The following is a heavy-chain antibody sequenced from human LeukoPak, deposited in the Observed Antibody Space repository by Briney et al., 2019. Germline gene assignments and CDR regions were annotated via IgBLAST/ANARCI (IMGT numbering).Heavy chain of an antibody. Sequence: SETLSLTCSVSGVSLSSRSYYWNWIRQPAGKGLEWVARFHASGSIHYNPSLKSRVTISVDTSNNLFSLRLTSVTAADTAVYSCARQTGSGLFSLPGGQGTLVTVSS. D-gene: IGHD3-10*01. V-gene: IGHV4-61*02. CDR1: GVSLSSRSYY. CDR3: ARQTGSGLFSLP. J-gene: IGHJ4*02. CDR2: FHASGSI.